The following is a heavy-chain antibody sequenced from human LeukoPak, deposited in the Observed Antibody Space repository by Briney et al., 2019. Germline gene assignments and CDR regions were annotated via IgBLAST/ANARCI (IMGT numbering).Heavy chain of an antibody. CDR1: GFTFSTYW. D-gene: IGHD6-13*01. Sequence: AGGSLRLSCAAYGFTFSTYWMSWVRQAPGKGLEWVANIKQDGSEKYYLDSVKGRFTVSRDNAKNSLYLQMNSLRAEDTAVYFCTREAAAGIDYWGQGTLVTVSS. CDR2: IKQDGSEK. CDR3: TREAAAGIDY. J-gene: IGHJ4*02. V-gene: IGHV3-7*01.